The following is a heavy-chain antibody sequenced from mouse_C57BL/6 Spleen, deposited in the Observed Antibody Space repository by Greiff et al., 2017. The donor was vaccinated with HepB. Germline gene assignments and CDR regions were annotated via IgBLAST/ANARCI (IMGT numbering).Heavy chain of an antibody. J-gene: IGHJ2*01. V-gene: IGHV1-52*01. CDR3: ARSYYSNYNC. Sequence: QVQLQQPGAELVRPGSSVKLSCKASGYTFTSYWMHWVKQRPIQGLEWIGNIDPSDSETHYNQKCKDKATLTVDKSSSTAYMQLSSLTSEVSAVYYWARSYYSNYNCWGQGATLSVSS. CDR1: GYTFTSYW. D-gene: IGHD2-5*01. CDR2: IDPSDSET.